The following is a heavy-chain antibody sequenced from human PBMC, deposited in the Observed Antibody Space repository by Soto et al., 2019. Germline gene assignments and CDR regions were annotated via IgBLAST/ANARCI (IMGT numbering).Heavy chain of an antibody. CDR2: IYYTGIT. V-gene: IGHV4-39*01. D-gene: IGHD6-19*01. CDR3: ARHPRQDTVAGNY. Sequence: SETLSLTCTASGGSISSSSYYWGWIRQPPGKGLEWIGSIYYTGITHYNPSLKSRATISIDTSKNQFSLNLNSVTATDTAVYYCARHPRQDTVAGNYWGQGTPVTVSS. CDR1: GGSISSSSYY. J-gene: IGHJ4*02.